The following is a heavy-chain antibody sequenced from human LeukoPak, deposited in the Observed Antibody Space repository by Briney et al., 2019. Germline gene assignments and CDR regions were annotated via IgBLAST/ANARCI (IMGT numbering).Heavy chain of an antibody. D-gene: IGHD2-2*03. J-gene: IGHJ3*02. CDR3: ARLGGYWDHAFDI. Sequence: SETLSLTCTVSGGSISSGSYYWSWIRQPAGKGLEWIGRIYTSGSTNYNPSLKSRVTISVDTSKNQFSLKLSSVTAADTAVYYCARLGGYWDHAFDIWGQGTMVTVSS. CDR2: IYTSGST. CDR1: GGSISSGSYY. V-gene: IGHV4-61*02.